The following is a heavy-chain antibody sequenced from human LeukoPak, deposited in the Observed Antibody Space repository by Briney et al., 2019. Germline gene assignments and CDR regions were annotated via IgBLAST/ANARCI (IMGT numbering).Heavy chain of an antibody. Sequence: SETLSLTCAVYGGSFCGYYWSWIRQPPGKGLEWTGEINHSGSTNYNPSLKSRVTISVDTSKNQFSLKLSSVTAADTAVYYCARRTMAGGLYYYYYMDVWGKGTTVTVSS. CDR1: GGSFCGYY. J-gene: IGHJ6*03. CDR2: INHSGST. V-gene: IGHV4-34*01. CDR3: ARRTMAGGLYYYYYMDV. D-gene: IGHD3-3*01.